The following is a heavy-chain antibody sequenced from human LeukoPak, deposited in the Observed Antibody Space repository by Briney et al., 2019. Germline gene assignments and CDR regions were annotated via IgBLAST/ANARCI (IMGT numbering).Heavy chain of an antibody. CDR1: GYSFTNYW. CDR2: IYPGDSHT. J-gene: IGHJ3*02. Sequence: KFGESLKISCKASGYSFTNYWIGWVRQMPGKGLGWMAIIYPGDSHTRYSPSFQGQVTISADKSINTAYLQWSSLKASDTAMYYCASCTNYGDSYDAFDIWGQGTMVTVSS. CDR3: ASCTNYGDSYDAFDI. D-gene: IGHD2-21*02. V-gene: IGHV5-51*01.